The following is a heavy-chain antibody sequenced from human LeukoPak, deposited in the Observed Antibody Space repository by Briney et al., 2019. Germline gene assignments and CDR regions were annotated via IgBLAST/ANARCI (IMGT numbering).Heavy chain of an antibody. D-gene: IGHD6-19*01. CDR1: GGSFSGYY. J-gene: IGHJ4*02. V-gene: IGHV4-34*01. CDR2: INHSGST. CDR3: ARRIAVAGKIDY. Sequence: PSETLSLTCAVYGGSFSGYYWSWIPQPPGKGLEWSGEINHSGSTNYNPSLKSRVTISVDTSKNQFSLKLSSVTAADTAVYYCARRIAVAGKIDYWGQGTLVTVSS.